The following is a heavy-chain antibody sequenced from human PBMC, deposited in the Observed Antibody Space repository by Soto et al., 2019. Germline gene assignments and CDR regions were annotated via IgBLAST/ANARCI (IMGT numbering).Heavy chain of an antibody. Sequence: PGESLRISCKGSGYTFTSYGISWVRQAPGQGLEWMGWISAYNGNTNYAQKLQGRVTMTTDTSTSTAYMELRSLRSDDTAVYYCARVSDGEHTVGAADYWGQGTLVTVSS. CDR3: ARVSDGEHTVGAADY. D-gene: IGHD1-26*01. V-gene: IGHV1-18*01. CDR1: GYTFTSYG. J-gene: IGHJ4*02. CDR2: ISAYNGNT.